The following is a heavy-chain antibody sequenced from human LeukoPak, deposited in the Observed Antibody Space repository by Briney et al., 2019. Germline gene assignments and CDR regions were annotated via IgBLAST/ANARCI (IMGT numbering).Heavy chain of an antibody. J-gene: IGHJ6*02. V-gene: IGHV3-30*03. D-gene: IGHD3-10*01. Sequence: GGSLRLSCAASGFTFSSYGMHWVRQAPGKGLEWVAVISYDGSNKYYADSVKGRFTISRDNSKNTLYLQMNSLRAEDTAVYYCARGGSGSHSTFMGMDVWGQGTTVTVSS. CDR1: GFTFSSYG. CDR3: ARGGSGSHSTFMGMDV. CDR2: ISYDGSNK.